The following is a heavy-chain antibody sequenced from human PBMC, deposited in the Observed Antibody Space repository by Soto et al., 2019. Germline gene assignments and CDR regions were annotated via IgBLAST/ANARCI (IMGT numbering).Heavy chain of an antibody. CDR1: VYTFTDYY. CDR2: INPNSGGP. CDR3: ARGGSTSLDY. D-gene: IGHD1-26*01. Sequence: XSVKVASKTSVYTFTDYYMPLVRYAPGQGLEWMGWINPNSGGPIFAQKFQGRVTMTRDTSISTPYMELSSLRSDYTAVYCSARGGSTSLDYWGQGAKVTVSS. V-gene: IGHV1-2*02. J-gene: IGHJ4*02.